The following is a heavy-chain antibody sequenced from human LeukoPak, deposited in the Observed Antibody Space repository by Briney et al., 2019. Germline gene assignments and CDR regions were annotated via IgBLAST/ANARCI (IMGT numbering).Heavy chain of an antibody. V-gene: IGHV1-18*01. J-gene: IGHJ5*02. CDR3: ARVISYTNSLDP. Sequence: ASVKVSCKASGYIFTSYDIRWVRQAPGQGLEWMGWISGYSGNTNYAQKFQDRDTMTTDTSTSTAYMELRSLRSDDTAVYYCARVISYTNSLDPWGQGTLVTVSS. D-gene: IGHD2-8*01. CDR2: ISGYSGNT. CDR1: GYIFTSYD.